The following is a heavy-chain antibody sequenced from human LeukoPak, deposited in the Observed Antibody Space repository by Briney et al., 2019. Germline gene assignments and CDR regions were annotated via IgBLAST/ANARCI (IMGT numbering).Heavy chain of an antibody. CDR1: GYTFTSYG. V-gene: IGHV1-18*01. CDR2: ISAYNGNT. J-gene: IGHJ6*03. D-gene: IGHD2-2*01. Sequence: ASVKVSCKASGYTFTSYGISWVRQAPGQGLEWMGWISAYNGNTNYAQKPQGRVTMTTDTSTSTAYMELRSLRSDDTAVYYCARASCSSTSCFFWYYYYMDVWGKGTTVTVSS. CDR3: ARASCSSTSCFFWYYYYMDV.